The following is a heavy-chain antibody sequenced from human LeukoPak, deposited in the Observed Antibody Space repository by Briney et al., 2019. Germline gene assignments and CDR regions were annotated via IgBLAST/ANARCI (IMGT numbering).Heavy chain of an antibody. Sequence: GGSLRLSCAASGFTFSSYAMSWVRQAPGKGLEWVSSINSNSNYIYYADSVKGRFTISRDNAKDSLYLQMNSLRAEDTAVYYCAREKFADGYFQHWGQGTLVTVSS. CDR3: AREKFADGYFQH. CDR2: INSNSNYI. V-gene: IGHV3-21*01. J-gene: IGHJ1*01. D-gene: IGHD3-10*01. CDR1: GFTFSSYA.